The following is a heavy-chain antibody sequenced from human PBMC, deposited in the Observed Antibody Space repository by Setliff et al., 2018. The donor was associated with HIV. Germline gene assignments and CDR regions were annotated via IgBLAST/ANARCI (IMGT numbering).Heavy chain of an antibody. J-gene: IGHJ6*03. CDR2: INHSGST. Sequence: SETLSLTCAVYGASFSGYYWTWIRQPPGKGLEWIGEINHSGSTNYNPSLKSRVTISVDTSKNQFSLKLSSVTAADTAMYFCARDATSEGYMDVWGKGTTVTVSS. CDR1: GASFSGYY. CDR3: ARDATSEGYMDV. V-gene: IGHV4-34*01.